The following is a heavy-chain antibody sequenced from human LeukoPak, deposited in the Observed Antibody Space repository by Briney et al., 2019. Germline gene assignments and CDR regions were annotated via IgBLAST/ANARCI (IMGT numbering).Heavy chain of an antibody. CDR2: IYYSGST. D-gene: IGHD2-15*01. CDR3: VRVQGYCSGGSCYSRYYFDY. Sequence: LETLSLTCTVSGGSISSYYWSWIRQPPGKGLEWIGYIYYSGSTNYNPSLKSRVTISVDTSKNQFSLKLSSVAAADTAVYYCVRVQGYCSGGSCYSRYYFDYWGQGTLVTVSS. CDR1: GGSISSYY. J-gene: IGHJ4*02. V-gene: IGHV4-59*01.